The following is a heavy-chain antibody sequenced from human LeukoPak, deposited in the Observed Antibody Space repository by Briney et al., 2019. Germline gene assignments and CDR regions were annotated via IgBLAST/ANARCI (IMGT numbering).Heavy chain of an antibody. J-gene: IGHJ4*02. Sequence: ASVKVSCKASGYTFTKNAMHWVRQAPGQRLELMGWINTGNGNTKYSQKFQDRVTITRDTSANTAYMELSSLRSEDTAVYYCAIGYCNSTSCYYFDFWGQGTLVTVSS. CDR1: GYTFTKNA. CDR3: AIGYCNSTSCYYFDF. D-gene: IGHD2-2*01. CDR2: INTGNGNT. V-gene: IGHV1-3*04.